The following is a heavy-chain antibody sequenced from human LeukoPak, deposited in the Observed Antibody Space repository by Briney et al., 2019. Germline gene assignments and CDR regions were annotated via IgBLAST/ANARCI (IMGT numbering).Heavy chain of an antibody. CDR1: GFTFSSNN. CDR2: IWYDGTNK. D-gene: IGHD1-26*01. CDR3: AKDRHLFGTGSYYYFDL. V-gene: IGHV3-33*03. Sequence: GGSLRLSCASSGFTFSSNNMHWVRQAPGMGLEWVAAIWYDGTNKYYADSVKGRFTISRDNSKNTLFLQMNSLRAEDTAVYHCAKDRHLFGTGSYYYFDLWGQGTLVTVSS. J-gene: IGHJ4*02.